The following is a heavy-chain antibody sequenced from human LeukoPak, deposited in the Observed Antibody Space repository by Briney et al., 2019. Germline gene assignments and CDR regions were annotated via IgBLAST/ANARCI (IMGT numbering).Heavy chain of an antibody. CDR3: AKGGGRYDSSGYYAFDI. D-gene: IGHD3-22*01. Sequence: GRSLRLSCAASGFTFDDYAMHWVRQAPGKGLEWVSGISWNSGSIGYADSVKGRFTISRDNAKNSLYLQMNSLRAEDTALYYCAKGGGRYDSSGYYAFDIWGQGTMVTVSS. J-gene: IGHJ3*02. V-gene: IGHV3-9*01. CDR2: ISWNSGSI. CDR1: GFTFDDYA.